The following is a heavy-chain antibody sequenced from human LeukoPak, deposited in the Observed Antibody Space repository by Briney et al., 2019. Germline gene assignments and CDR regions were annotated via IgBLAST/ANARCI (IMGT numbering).Heavy chain of an antibody. D-gene: IGHD7-27*01. CDR1: GFTFSSYA. V-gene: IGHV3-30*04. CDR2: ISYDGSNK. CDR3: ARDGQAPGDY. Sequence: GGSLRLSCAASGFTFSSYAMHWVRQAPGKGLEWVAVISYDGSNKYHADSVKGRFTISRDNSKNTLYLQMNSLRAEDTAVYYCARDGQAPGDYWGQGTLVTVSS. J-gene: IGHJ4*02.